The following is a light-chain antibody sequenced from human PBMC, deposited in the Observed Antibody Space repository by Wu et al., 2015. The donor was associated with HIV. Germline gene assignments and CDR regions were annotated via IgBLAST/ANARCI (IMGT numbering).Light chain of an antibody. V-gene: IGKV1-6*02. CDR2: AAS. Sequence: IEMTQFPPSLSASVGDRVTIVCRASQGIKRNLSWYQERPGKAPKLLISAASSSQSGVTSKFSGSGSGTEFTLTINSLQPEDVATYYCLQDYSFPYTFGPGTKVE. CDR3: LQDYSFPYT. J-gene: IGKJ2*01. CDR1: QGIKRN.